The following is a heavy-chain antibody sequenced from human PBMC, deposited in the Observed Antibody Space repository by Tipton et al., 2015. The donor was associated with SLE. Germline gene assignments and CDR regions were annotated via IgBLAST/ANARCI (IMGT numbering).Heavy chain of an antibody. J-gene: IGHJ4*02. D-gene: IGHD1-26*01. V-gene: IGHV1-18*01. CDR2: ISANSGST. Sequence: QLVQSGAEVKKPGASVKVSCKASGYTFSNYDISWVRQAPGQGLEWMGWISANSGSTNYAQKLQGRVIMTTDTSTGTAYMELRSLRSDDTAVYYCARGGIGWEPFDFWGQGTLVTVSS. CDR1: GYTFSNYD. CDR3: ARGGIGWEPFDF.